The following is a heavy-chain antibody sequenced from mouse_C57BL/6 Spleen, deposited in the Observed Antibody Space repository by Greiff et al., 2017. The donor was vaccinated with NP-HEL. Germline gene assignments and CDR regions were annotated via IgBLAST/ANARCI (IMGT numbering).Heavy chain of an antibody. CDR2: IDPSDSYT. V-gene: IGHV1-50*01. D-gene: IGHD3-1*01. CDR1: GYTFTSYW. Sequence: VQLQQSGAELVKPGASVKLSCKASGYTFTSYWMQWVKQRPGQGLEWIGEIDPSDSYTNYNQKFKGKATLTVDTSSSTAYMQLSSLTSEDSAVYYCASRDEAWFAYWGQGTLVTVSA. CDR3: ASRDEAWFAY. J-gene: IGHJ3*01.